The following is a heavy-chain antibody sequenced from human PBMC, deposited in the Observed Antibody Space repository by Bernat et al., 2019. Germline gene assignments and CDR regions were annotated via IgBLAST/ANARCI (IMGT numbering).Heavy chain of an antibody. CDR1: GFTFSSYE. D-gene: IGHD6-13*01. J-gene: IGHJ4*02. CDR2: ISSSGSTI. V-gene: IGHV3-48*03. CDR3: ARSGYSSSWYYFDY. Sequence: EVQLVESGGGLVQPGGSLRLSCAASGFTFSSYEMNWVRQAPGKGLEWVSYISSSGSTIYYADSVKGRFTISRDNAKNSLYLQMNSLRAEDTAVYYCARSGYSSSWYYFDYWGQGTLVTGSS.